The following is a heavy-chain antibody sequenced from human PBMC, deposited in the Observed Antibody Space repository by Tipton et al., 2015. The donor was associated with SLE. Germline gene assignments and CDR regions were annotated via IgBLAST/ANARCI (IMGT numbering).Heavy chain of an antibody. CDR2: IYYSGAT. J-gene: IGHJ4*02. CDR1: GGSVNGYY. Sequence: LRLSCTVSGGSVNGYYWSWIRQPPEKEPEWIGYIYYSGATKYNPSLTSRVTISVDTSKNQFSLKLSSVTAADTAVYYCAGRGDLVVEVAHLDYWGQGILVTVSS. CDR3: AGRGDLVVEVAHLDY. D-gene: IGHD2-21*01. V-gene: IGHV4-59*02.